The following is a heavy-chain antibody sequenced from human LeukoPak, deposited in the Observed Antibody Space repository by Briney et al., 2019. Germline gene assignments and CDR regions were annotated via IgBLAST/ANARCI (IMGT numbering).Heavy chain of an antibody. CDR2: ISSNGGTT. V-gene: IGHV3-64D*06. CDR1: GFTFTSYA. D-gene: IGHD5-24*01. J-gene: IGHJ4*02. CDR3: VKDRWIDS. Sequence: GGSLRLSCSVSGFTFTSYAMHWVRQAPGKGLQYVSSISSNGGTTYYAASVKGRFTISRDNSKNTLYLQMSSLRAEDTAVYYCVKDRWIDSWGQGPLATVSS.